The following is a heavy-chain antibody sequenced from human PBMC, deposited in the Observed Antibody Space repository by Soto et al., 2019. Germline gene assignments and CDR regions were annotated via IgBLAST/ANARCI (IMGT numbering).Heavy chain of an antibody. V-gene: IGHV6-1*01. CDR2: TYYRSKWYN. D-gene: IGHD1-7*01. CDR1: GDSVSSNSAA. Sequence: SQTLSLTCAISGDSVSSNSAAWNWIRQSPSRGLEWLGRTYYRSKWYNDYAVSVKSRITINPDTSKNQFSLQLNSVTPEDTAVYYCARNARVELELRNYYYGMDVWGQGTTVTVSS. J-gene: IGHJ6*02. CDR3: ARNARVELELRNYYYGMDV.